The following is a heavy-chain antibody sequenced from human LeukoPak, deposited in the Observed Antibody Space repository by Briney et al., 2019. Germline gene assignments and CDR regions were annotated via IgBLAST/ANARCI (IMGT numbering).Heavy chain of an antibody. CDR2: INPNSGGT. J-gene: IGHJ6*03. V-gene: IGHV1-2*02. CDR1: GYTFTGYY. CDR3: ARDPMGTSGDGYYYYYMDV. Sequence: ASVKVSCKASGYTFTGYYMHWVRQAPGQGLEWMGWINPNSGGTNYAQKFQGRVTMTRDTSISTAYMELSRLRSDDTAVYYCARDPMGTSGDGYYYYYMDVWGKGTTVTISS. D-gene: IGHD4-17*01.